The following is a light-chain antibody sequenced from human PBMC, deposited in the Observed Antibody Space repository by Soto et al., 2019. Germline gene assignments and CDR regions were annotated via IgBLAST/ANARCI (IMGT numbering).Light chain of an antibody. J-gene: IGLJ2*01. Sequence: QSVLTQPPSASGSHGQSVTIPCTGTSSDVGGYNYVSWYQQHPGKATRLMIYEVNKRPSGVPYRFSGSKSGNTASLNVSGLQSYDEAVYYFSSYACNNVLVFGGGTKLTVL. CDR3: SSYACNNVLV. CDR2: EVN. CDR1: SSDVGGYNY. V-gene: IGLV2-8*01.